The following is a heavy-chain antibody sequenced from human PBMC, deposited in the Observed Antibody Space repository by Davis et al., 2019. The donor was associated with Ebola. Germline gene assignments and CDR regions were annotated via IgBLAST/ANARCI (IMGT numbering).Heavy chain of an antibody. J-gene: IGHJ4*02. V-gene: IGHV3-21*04. D-gene: IGHD1-26*01. CDR1: GFTFSSYS. CDR2: ISSSSSYI. CDR3: ARDGEHYSDLDY. Sequence: GGSLRLSCSASGFTFSSYSMNWVRQAPGKGLEWVSSISSSSSYIYYADSVKGRFTISRDNAKNSLYLQMNSLRAEDTAVYYCARDGEHYSDLDYWGQGTLVTVPS.